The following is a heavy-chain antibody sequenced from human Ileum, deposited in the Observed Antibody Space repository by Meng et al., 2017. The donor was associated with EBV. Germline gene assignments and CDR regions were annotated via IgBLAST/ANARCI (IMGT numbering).Heavy chain of an antibody. J-gene: IGHJ4*02. CDR3: ARDSEAADY. V-gene: IGHV7-4-1*02. CDR2: INTNTGKP. CDR1: GYTFTTYG. Sequence: GQVVKSGSELKKPGASVRIACKASGYTFTTYGMNWVRQAPGQGLEWMGWINTNTGKPTYAQGLTGRFVFSLDTSVSTAYLQISSLKAEDTAVYYCARDSEAADYWGQGTLVTVSS. D-gene: IGHD6-25*01.